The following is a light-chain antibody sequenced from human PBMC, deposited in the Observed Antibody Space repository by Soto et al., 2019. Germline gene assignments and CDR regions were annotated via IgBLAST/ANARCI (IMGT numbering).Light chain of an antibody. V-gene: IGLV2-14*01. CDR1: SSDVGGYNY. CDR3: GSFTTNRIWV. J-gene: IGLJ3*02. Sequence: QSALTQPPSASGSPGQSVAISCTGTSSDVGGYNYVSWYQQHPGKAPKLMIYGVSKRPSGVSNRFSGSKSGNTASLTISGLQVEDEADYICGSFTTNRIWVFGGGTKLTVL. CDR2: GVS.